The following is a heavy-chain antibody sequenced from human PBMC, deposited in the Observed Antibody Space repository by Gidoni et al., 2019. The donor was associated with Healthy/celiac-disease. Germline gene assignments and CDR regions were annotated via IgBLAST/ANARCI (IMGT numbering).Heavy chain of an antibody. D-gene: IGHD1-26*01. CDR1: GGTFSSYA. Sequence: QVQLVQSGAEVKKPGSSVKVSCKASGGTFSSYAISWVRQAPGQGLEWMGRIIPILGIANYAQKFQGRVTITADKSTSTAYMELSSLRSEDTAVYYCARVAWELRGGYFDYWGQGTLVTVSS. V-gene: IGHV1-69*09. CDR3: ARVAWELRGGYFDY. CDR2: IIPILGIA. J-gene: IGHJ4*02.